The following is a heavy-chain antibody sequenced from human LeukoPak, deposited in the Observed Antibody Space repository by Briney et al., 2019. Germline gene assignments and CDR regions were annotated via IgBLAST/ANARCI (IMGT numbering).Heavy chain of an antibody. CDR2: ISSSGSTI. J-gene: IGHJ4*02. CDR1: GFTFSDYY. CDR3: AKESRQWLVLGGVDY. V-gene: IGHV3-11*04. Sequence: PGGSLRLSCAASGFTFSDYYMSWIRQAPGKGLEWVSYISSSGSTIYYADSVKGRFTISRDNAKNSLYLQMNSLRAEDTAVYYCAKESRQWLVLGGVDYWGQGTLVTVSS. D-gene: IGHD6-19*01.